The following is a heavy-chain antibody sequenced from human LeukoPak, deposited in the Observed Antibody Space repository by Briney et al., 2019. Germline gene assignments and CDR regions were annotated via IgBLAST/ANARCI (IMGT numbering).Heavy chain of an antibody. CDR2: INPSGGST. CDR3: ARDWGHYYDSSGYYPDY. V-gene: IGHV1-46*01. Sequence: ASVKVSCKASGYTFTSYYIHWVRQAPGQGLEWTGIINPSGGSTSYAQKFQGRVTMTRDTSTSTVYMELSSLRSEDTAVYYCARDWGHYYDSSGYYPDYWGQGTLVTVSS. D-gene: IGHD3-22*01. CDR1: GYTFTSYY. J-gene: IGHJ4*02.